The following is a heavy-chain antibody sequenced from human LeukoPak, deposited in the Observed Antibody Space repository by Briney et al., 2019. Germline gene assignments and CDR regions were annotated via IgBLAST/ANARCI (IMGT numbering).Heavy chain of an antibody. CDR2: INPSGGST. D-gene: IGHD6-6*01. J-gene: IGHJ6*03. V-gene: IGHV1-46*01. CDR3: ARDLLYSSSWEYYYYYMDV. Sequence: GASVKVSCKASGYTFTSYYMHWVRQAPGQGLEWMGIINPSGGSTSYAQKFQGRVTMTRDTSISTAYMELSRLRSDDTAVYYCARDLLYSSSWEYYYYYMDVWGKGTTVTVSS. CDR1: GYTFTSYY.